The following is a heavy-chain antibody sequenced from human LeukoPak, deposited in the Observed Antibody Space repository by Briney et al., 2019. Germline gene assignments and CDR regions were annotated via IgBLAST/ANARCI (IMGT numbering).Heavy chain of an antibody. CDR1: GYTFTGYY. J-gene: IGHJ6*02. Sequence: GASLKVSWEASGYTFTGYYLHWVRQAPGQGLDWMGWINPNSGGTTYAQNFKGRVTMTWDTSISTAYMELSRLRSDDTAVYYCARKVPTGGGGYDYYYYYGMDVWGQGTTVTVSS. CDR2: INPNSGGT. V-gene: IGHV1-2*02. D-gene: IGHD5-12*01. CDR3: ARKVPTGGGGYDYYYYYGMDV.